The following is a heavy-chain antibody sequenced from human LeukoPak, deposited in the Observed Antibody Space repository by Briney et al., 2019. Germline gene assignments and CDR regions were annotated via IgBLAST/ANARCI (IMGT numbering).Heavy chain of an antibody. CDR2: IYYSGST. V-gene: IGHV4-30-4*01. CDR3: ARDPLDCSSTSCDYMDV. D-gene: IGHD2-2*01. J-gene: IGHJ6*03. Sequence: SETLSLTCTVSGGSISSGDYYWSWNRQPPGKGLEWIGYIYYSGSTYYNPSLRSRVTISVDTSKNQFSLKLSSVTAADTAVYYCARDPLDCSSTSCDYMDVWGKGTTVTVSS. CDR1: GGSISSGDYY.